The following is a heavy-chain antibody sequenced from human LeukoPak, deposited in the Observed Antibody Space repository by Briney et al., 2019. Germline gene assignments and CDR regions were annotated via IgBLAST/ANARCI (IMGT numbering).Heavy chain of an antibody. CDR2: IDSSSRYI. CDR1: GFPFCSYN. CDR3: ARVGGHCTSSSCPPPDY. J-gene: IGHJ4*02. Sequence: PGGSLRLSGAASGFPFCSYNMDWVRQAPGKGLEWVSFIDSSSRYIYQADSVKGRFTISRDNAKSAVFLQMNSLRAEATAVYYCARVGGHCTSSSCPPPDYWGQGTLVTVSS. V-gene: IGHV3-21*01. D-gene: IGHD2-2*01.